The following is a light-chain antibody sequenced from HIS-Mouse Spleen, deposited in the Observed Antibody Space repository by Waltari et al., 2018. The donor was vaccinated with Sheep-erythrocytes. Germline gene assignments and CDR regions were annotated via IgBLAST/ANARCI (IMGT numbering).Light chain of an antibody. CDR2: EVS. V-gene: IGLV2-8*01. CDR1: SSDVGGYNY. CDR3: SSYAGSNNWV. J-gene: IGLJ3*02. Sequence: QSALTQPPSASGSPGQSVTISCTGTSSDVGGYNYVSWYQQHPAKAPKRMIYEVSKRPSGVPVRFSGSKSGNTASLTVSGLQAEDEADYYCSSYAGSNNWVFGGGTKLTVL.